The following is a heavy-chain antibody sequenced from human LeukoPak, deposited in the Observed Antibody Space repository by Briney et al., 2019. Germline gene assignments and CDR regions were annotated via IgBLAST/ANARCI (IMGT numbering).Heavy chain of an antibody. CDR3: ARGGDSGTYLRGYYFDY. D-gene: IGHD1-26*01. J-gene: IGHJ4*02. Sequence: SETLSLTCTVSGGSISSYYWSWIRQPPGKGLEWIGYISYTGSTNYNPSLKSRVTISVDTSKNPFSLKLSSVTAADTAVYYCARGGDSGTYLRGYYFDYWGQGTLVTVSS. CDR1: GGSISSYY. CDR2: ISYTGST. V-gene: IGHV4-59*08.